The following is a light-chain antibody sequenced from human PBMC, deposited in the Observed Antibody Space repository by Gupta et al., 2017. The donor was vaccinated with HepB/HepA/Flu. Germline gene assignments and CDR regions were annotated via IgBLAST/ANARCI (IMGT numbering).Light chain of an antibody. Sequence: IVLTQSPGTLSLSPGESATLSCRASETIRSSNLAWYQQKPGQAPRLLIYGASSRATGIPDRFSGSGSGTEFTLTISRLEPEDFAVYYCQQEGNSTKTFGQGTKVEIK. J-gene: IGKJ1*01. CDR1: ETIRSSN. V-gene: IGKV3-20*01. CDR2: GAS. CDR3: QQEGNSTKT.